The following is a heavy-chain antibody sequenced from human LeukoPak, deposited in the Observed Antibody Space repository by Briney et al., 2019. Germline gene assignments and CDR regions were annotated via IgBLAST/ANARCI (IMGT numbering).Heavy chain of an antibody. CDR2: NSSSSSYI. CDR1: GFTFSSYS. J-gene: IGHJ6*02. CDR3: ARDGVVVVPAAMSYYYYGMDV. D-gene: IGHD2-2*01. V-gene: IGHV3-21*01. Sequence: GGSLRLSCAASGFTFSSYSMNWVRQAPGKGLEWVTSNSSSSSYIYYADSVKGRFTISRDNAKNSLYPQMNSLRAEDTAVYYCARDGVVVVPAAMSYYYYGMDVWGQGTTATVSS.